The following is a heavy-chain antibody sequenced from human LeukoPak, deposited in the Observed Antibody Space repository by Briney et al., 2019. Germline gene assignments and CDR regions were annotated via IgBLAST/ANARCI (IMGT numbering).Heavy chain of an antibody. V-gene: IGHV4-59*01. CDR3: AREFTLSPDAFDI. CDR1: DDSITMYY. Sequence: SETLSLTCSVSDDSITMYYWTWIRQPPGKGLEWIGYVDHTGSTNFNPSLNGRVSISRDTTKNLFSLRLRSVTAADTAVYYCAREFTLSPDAFDIWGQGTMVTVSS. D-gene: IGHD3-16*02. J-gene: IGHJ3*02. CDR2: VDHTGST.